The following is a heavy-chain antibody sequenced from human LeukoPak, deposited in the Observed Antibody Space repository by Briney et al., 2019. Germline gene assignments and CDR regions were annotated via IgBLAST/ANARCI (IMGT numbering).Heavy chain of an antibody. CDR3: ARPYCSSTSCYDAFDI. Sequence: GASVKVSRKASGYTFTSYDINWVRQATGQGLEWMGWMNPNSGNTGYAQKFQGRVTITRNTSISTAYMELSSLRSEDTAVYYCARPYCSSTSCYDAFDIWGQGTMVTVSS. V-gene: IGHV1-8*03. CDR2: MNPNSGNT. CDR1: GYTFTSYD. D-gene: IGHD2-2*01. J-gene: IGHJ3*02.